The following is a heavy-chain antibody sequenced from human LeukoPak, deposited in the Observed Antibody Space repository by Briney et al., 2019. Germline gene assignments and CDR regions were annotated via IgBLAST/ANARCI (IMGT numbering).Heavy chain of an antibody. V-gene: IGHV3-30*02. CDR1: GFTFSSYG. Sequence: GGSLRLSCAASGFTFSSYGMHWVRQAPGKGLEWVAFIRYDGSNKYYADSVKGRLTISRDNSKNTLYLQMNSLRAEDTAVYYCANDGDLSSSSDDAFDIWGQGTMVTVSS. D-gene: IGHD6-13*01. CDR2: IRYDGSNK. CDR3: ANDGDLSSSSDDAFDI. J-gene: IGHJ3*02.